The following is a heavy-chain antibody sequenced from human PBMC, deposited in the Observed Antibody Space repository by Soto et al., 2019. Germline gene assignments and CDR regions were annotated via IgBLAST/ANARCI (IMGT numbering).Heavy chain of an antibody. CDR2: ISAYNGNT. V-gene: IGHV1-18*04. CDR1: GNTFTSYG. CDR3: ASYSLAIFPSRPSVAFDI. D-gene: IGHD2-21*01. J-gene: IGHJ3*02. Sequence: GASEKVSCNASGNTFTSYGISWVRQAPGQGLEWMGWISAYNGNTNYAQKRQGRVTMTTDTSTSTAYMELRSLRSDDTAVYYCASYSLAIFPSRPSVAFDIWGQGTMVTVS.